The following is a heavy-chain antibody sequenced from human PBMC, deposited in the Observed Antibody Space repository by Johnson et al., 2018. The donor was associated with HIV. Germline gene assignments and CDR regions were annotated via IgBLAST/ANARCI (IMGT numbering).Heavy chain of an antibody. CDR2: ISYDGSNK. V-gene: IGHV3-30*04. CDR1: GFTLSNYA. CDR3: TTGQLGDAFDI. Sequence: VQLVESGGGVVQPGRSLRLSCAASGFTLSNYAMHWVRQAPGKGLEWVAVISYDGSNKYYTDSVKGRFTISRDNSKNTLYMQMNSLRVEDTAVYYCTTGQLGDAFDIWGQGTMVTVSS. J-gene: IGHJ3*02. D-gene: IGHD6-13*01.